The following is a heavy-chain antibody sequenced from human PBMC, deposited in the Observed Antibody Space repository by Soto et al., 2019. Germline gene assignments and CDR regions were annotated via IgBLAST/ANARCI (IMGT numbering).Heavy chain of an antibody. D-gene: IGHD5-12*01. V-gene: IGHV3-66*01. CDR3: ASYGNGDIGSSYTETPWPDYYFDY. Sequence: GGSLRLSCAASGFTVSSNYMSWVRQAPGKGLEWVSVIYSGGSTYYEDSVKGRFTISRDNSNNTLYLQMTSLRAEDTAVYYCASYGNGDIGSSYTETPWPDYYFDYWGQGTLVTVSS. CDR1: GFTVSSNY. CDR2: IYSGGST. J-gene: IGHJ4*02.